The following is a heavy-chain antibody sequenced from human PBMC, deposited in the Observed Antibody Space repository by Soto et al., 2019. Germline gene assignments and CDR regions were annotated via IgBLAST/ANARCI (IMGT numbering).Heavy chain of an antibody. CDR2: TNPNSGNT. Sequence: QVQLVQSGAEVKKPGASVKVSCKASGYTFTSYDINWVRQATGQGLEWMGWTNPNSGNTGYAQKFQGRVTMTRNTSISTAYMELSSLRSEDTAVYYCSQLGFLSPERDYFDYWGQGTLVTVSS. J-gene: IGHJ4*02. D-gene: IGHD6-6*01. CDR1: GYTFTSYD. CDR3: SQLGFLSPERDYFDY. V-gene: IGHV1-8*01.